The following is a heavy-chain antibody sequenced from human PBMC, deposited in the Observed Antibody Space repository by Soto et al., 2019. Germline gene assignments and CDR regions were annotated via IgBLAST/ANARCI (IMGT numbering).Heavy chain of an antibody. CDR3: ARTLYSYGPRFDY. Sequence: TLSLTCTVSGDSITSNSYFWAWIRQPPGKGLEWIGSIYYSGSTNYNPSLKSRVTISVDTSKNQFSLKLSSVTAADTAVYYCARTLYSYGPRFDYWGQGTLVTVSS. CDR1: GDSITSNSYF. CDR2: IYYSGST. V-gene: IGHV4-39*07. D-gene: IGHD5-18*01. J-gene: IGHJ4*02.